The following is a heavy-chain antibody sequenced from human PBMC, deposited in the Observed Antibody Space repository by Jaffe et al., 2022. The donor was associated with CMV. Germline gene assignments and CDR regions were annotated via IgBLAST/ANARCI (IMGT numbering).Heavy chain of an antibody. J-gene: IGHJ4*02. CDR3: ARQTQLWLGWGYFDY. V-gene: IGHV4-39*01. CDR2: IYYSGST. Sequence: QLQLQESGPGLVKPSETLSLTCTVSGGSISSSSYYWGWIRQPPGKGLEWIGSIYYSGSTYYNPSLKSRVTISVDTSKNQFSLKLSSVTAADTAVYYCARQTQLWLGWGYFDYWGQGTLVTVSS. CDR1: GGSISSSSYY. D-gene: IGHD5-18*01.